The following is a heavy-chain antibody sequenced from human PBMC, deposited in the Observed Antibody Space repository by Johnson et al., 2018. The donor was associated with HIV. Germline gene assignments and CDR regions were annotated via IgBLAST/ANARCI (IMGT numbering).Heavy chain of an antibody. CDR3: AKEGEAFDI. Sequence: VQLVESGGGLVKPGGSLRLSCAASGFTFSNAWMSWVRQAPGKGLEWVGRIKSKTDGGTTDYAAPVKGRFTISRDNAKNSLYLQMNSLRAEDTAVYYCAKEGEAFDIWGQGTMVTVSS. J-gene: IGHJ3*02. CDR2: IKSKTDGGTT. CDR1: GFTFSNAW. V-gene: IGHV3-15*01. D-gene: IGHD3-16*01.